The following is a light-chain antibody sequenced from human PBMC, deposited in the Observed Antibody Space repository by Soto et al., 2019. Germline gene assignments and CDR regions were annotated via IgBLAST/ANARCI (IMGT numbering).Light chain of an antibody. V-gene: IGLV2-23*01. CDR2: EGS. J-gene: IGLJ1*01. CDR3: CSFAGSSTFYV. Sequence: ALTQPASVSGSPGQSITISCTGTSSDVGSSNLVSWYQQHPGKAPKLIIYEGSRRPSGVSGRFSGSKSGNTASLTISGLQAEDEADYYCCSFAGSSTFYVFGTGTKVTVL. CDR1: SSDVGSSNL.